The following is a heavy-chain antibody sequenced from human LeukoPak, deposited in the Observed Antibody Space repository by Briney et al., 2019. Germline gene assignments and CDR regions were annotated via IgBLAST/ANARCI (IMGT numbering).Heavy chain of an antibody. V-gene: IGHV4-59*01. CDR2: IYYSGST. CDR1: GGSISSYY. J-gene: IGHJ6*02. D-gene: IGHD6-19*01. CDR3: ARAKISSGWYYYGMDV. Sequence: SETLSLTCTVPGGSISSYYWSWIRQPPGKGLEWIGYIYYSGSTNYNPSLKSRVTISVDTSKNQFSLRLSSVTAADTAVYYCARAKISSGWYYYGMDVRGQGTTVTVSS.